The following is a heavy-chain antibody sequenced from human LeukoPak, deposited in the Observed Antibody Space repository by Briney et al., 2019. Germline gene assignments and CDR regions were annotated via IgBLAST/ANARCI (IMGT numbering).Heavy chain of an antibody. Sequence: SETLSLTCAVSGGSISSYYWSWIRQPPGKGLEWIGYISYSGSTNYNPSLKSRVTISLDTSKNQFSLKLTSVTAADTAVYYCARAYGGNVPFDYWGQGTLVTVSS. V-gene: IGHV4-59*01. CDR2: ISYSGST. J-gene: IGHJ4*02. CDR3: ARAYGGNVPFDY. CDR1: GGSISSYY. D-gene: IGHD4-23*01.